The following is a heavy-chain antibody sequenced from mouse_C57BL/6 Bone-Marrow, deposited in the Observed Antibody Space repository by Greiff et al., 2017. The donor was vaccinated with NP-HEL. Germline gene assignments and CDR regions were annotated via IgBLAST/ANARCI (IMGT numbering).Heavy chain of an antibody. V-gene: IGHV1-66*01. D-gene: IGHD1-1*01. CDR2: IYPGSGNT. J-gene: IGHJ2*01. Sequence: VQLVESGPELVKPGASVKISCKASGYSFTSYYIHWVKQRPGQGLEWIGWIYPGSGNTKYNEKFKGKATLTADTSSSTAYMQLSSLTSEDSAVYYCARDTTVNFDYWGQGTTLTVSS. CDR3: ARDTTVNFDY. CDR1: GYSFTSYY.